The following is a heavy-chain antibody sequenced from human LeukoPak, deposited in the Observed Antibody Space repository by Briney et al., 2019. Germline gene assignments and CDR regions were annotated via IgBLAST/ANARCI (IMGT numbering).Heavy chain of an antibody. CDR3: ARLGDSSGWSYYFDY. J-gene: IGHJ4*02. V-gene: IGHV3-53*01. D-gene: IGHD3-22*01. Sequence: PGGSLRLSCAASGFTVSSNCMSWVRQAPGKGLEWVSVIYSGGSTYYADSVKGRFTISRDNSKNTLYLQMNSLRAEDTAVYYCARLGDSSGWSYYFDYWGQGTLVTVSS. CDR2: IYSGGST. CDR1: GFTVSSNC.